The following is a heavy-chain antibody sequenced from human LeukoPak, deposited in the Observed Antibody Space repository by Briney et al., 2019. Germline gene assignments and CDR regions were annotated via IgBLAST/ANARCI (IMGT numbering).Heavy chain of an antibody. CDR2: ITGSSTYT. CDR3: ARDAALLPGKYYYYMDV. D-gene: IGHD1-14*01. J-gene: IGHJ6*03. V-gene: IGHV3-21*01. CDR1: GFTFSIYN. Sequence: TAGGSLRLSCVGSGFTFSIYNMNWVRQAPGKGLEWVSSITGSSTYTNYADSLKGRFTISRDNAKNSMYLEMNSLTAEDTAVYFCARDAALLPGKYYYYMDVWGKGTRVTVSS.